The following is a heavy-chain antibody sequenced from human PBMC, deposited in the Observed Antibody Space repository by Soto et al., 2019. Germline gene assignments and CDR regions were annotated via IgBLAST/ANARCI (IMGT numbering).Heavy chain of an antibody. CDR2: IIPIFGTA. CDR3: ARGAREPPQGGFDY. J-gene: IGHJ4*02. CDR1: GGTFSSYA. D-gene: IGHD1-26*01. Sequence: QVQLVQSGAEVKKPGSSVKVSCKASGGTFSSYAISWVRQAPGQGLEWIVGIIPIFGTANYAQKFQGRVTITADESTSTAYMGLSSLRSEDTAVYYGARGAREPPQGGFDYWGQGALVTVSS. V-gene: IGHV1-69*01.